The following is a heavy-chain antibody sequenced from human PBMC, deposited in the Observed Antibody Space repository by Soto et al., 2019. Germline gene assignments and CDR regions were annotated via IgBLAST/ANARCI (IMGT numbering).Heavy chain of an antibody. Sequence: GGSLRLSCAASGFTFSNAWMSWVRQAPGKGLEWVGRIKSKTDGGTTDYAAPVKGRFTISRDDSKNTLYLQMNSLKTEDTAVYYCTSRIAAAGLFDYWGQGTLVTVSS. D-gene: IGHD6-13*01. J-gene: IGHJ4*02. CDR1: GFTFSNAW. V-gene: IGHV3-15*01. CDR2: IKSKTDGGTT. CDR3: TSRIAAAGLFDY.